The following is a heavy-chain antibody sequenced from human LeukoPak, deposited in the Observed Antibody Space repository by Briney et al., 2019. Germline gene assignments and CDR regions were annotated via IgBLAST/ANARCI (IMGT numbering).Heavy chain of an antibody. CDR2: IYSGGST. CDR1: GFTVSSNY. Sequence: GGSLRLSCAASGFTVSSNYMSWVRQAPGKGLEWFSVIYSGGSTYYADSVKGRFTISRDNSKNTLYLQMNSLRAEDTAVYYCARERRLGLVRGVFDAFDIWGQGTMVTVSS. V-gene: IGHV3-53*01. J-gene: IGHJ3*02. D-gene: IGHD3-10*01. CDR3: ARERRLGLVRGVFDAFDI.